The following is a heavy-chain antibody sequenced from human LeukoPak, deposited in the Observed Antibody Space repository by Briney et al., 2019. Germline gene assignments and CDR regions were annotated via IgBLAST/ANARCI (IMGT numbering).Heavy chain of an antibody. CDR2: ISGSGGST. CDR1: GFTFSSYA. CDR3: AKDGYSHAPYYYYMDV. D-gene: IGHD5-18*01. Sequence: GGSLRLSCAASGFTFSSYAMSWVRQAPGKGLEWVSAISGSGGSTYYADSVKGRFTISRDNSKNTLYLQMNSLRAEDTAVYYCAKDGYSHAPYYYYMDVWGKGTTVTVSS. J-gene: IGHJ6*03. V-gene: IGHV3-23*01.